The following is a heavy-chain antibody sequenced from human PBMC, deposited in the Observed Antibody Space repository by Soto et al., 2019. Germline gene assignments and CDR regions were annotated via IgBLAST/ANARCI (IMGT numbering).Heavy chain of an antibody. V-gene: IGHV3-74*01. Sequence: EVQLVESGGGLVQPGGSLRLSCAASGFTFSSSWMHWVRQAPGKGLVWVSRINGDGGTTDYADSVKGRFTISRDNAKNTLYLQMHSLRGEDTAVYYCASIGAPPVDYWGQGTLVTVSS. D-gene: IGHD6-6*01. J-gene: IGHJ4*02. CDR1: GFTFSSSW. CDR2: INGDGGTT. CDR3: ASIGAPPVDY.